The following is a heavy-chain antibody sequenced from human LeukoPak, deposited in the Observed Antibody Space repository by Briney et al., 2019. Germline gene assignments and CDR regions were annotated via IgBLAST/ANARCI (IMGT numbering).Heavy chain of an antibody. CDR1: GFTFSSYW. J-gene: IGHJ6*03. CDR3: ARDPVSSWYYYYYMDV. Sequence: GGSLRLSCAASGFTFSSYWMSWVRQAPGKGLEWVAHIKQDGSEKYYVDSVKGRFTISRDNSKNTLYLQMNSLRAEDTAVYYCARDPVSSWYYYYYMDVWGKGTTVTVSS. V-gene: IGHV3-7*01. D-gene: IGHD6-13*01. CDR2: IKQDGSEK.